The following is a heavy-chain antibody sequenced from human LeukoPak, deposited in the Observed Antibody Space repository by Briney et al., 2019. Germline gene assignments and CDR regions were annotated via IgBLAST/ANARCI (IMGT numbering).Heavy chain of an antibody. CDR3: ARDGDYGDYGDY. J-gene: IGHJ4*02. V-gene: IGHV3-33*01. CDR1: GFTFSSYG. CDR2: IWYDGSNK. Sequence: GRSLRLSCAASGFTFSSYGMHWVRQAPGKGLEWVAVIWYDGSNKYYADSVKGRFTISRDNSKNTLYLQMNSLRAEDTAVYYCARDGDYGDYGDYWGQGTLVTVSS. D-gene: IGHD4-17*01.